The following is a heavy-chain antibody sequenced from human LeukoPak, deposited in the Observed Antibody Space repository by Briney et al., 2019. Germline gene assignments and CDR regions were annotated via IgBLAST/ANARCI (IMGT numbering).Heavy chain of an antibody. CDR3: VRGGYSDYTSPERKVVAGDY. D-gene: IGHD5-12*01. CDR2: INPNSGGT. Sequence: ASVKVSCKASGYTLTGHYMHWVRQAPGQGLEWMGWINPNSGGTNYAQKFQGRVTMTRDTSISTAYMELTRLRSDDTAVYYCVRGGYSDYTSPERKVVAGDYWGQGTLVTVSS. V-gene: IGHV1-2*02. J-gene: IGHJ4*02. CDR1: GYTLTGHY.